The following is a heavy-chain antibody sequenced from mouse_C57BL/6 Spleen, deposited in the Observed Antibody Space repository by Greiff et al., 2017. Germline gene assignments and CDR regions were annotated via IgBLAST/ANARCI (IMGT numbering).Heavy chain of an antibody. CDR1: GYSITSGYY. J-gene: IGHJ4*01. CDR3: ASYDYDGAPYAMDY. Sequence: DVQLVESGPGLVKPSQSLSLTCSVTGYSITSGYYWNWIRQFPGNKLEWMGYISYDGSNNYNPSLKNRISITRDTSKNQFFLKLNSVTTEDTATYYCASYDYDGAPYAMDYWGQGTSVTVSS. D-gene: IGHD2-4*01. CDR2: ISYDGSN. V-gene: IGHV3-6*01.